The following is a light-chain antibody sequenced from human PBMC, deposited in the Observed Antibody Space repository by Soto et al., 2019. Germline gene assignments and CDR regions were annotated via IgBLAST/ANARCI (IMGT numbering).Light chain of an antibody. J-gene: IGKJ1*01. CDR3: MQGTHWPPWT. CDR1: QSLLTSDGNTY. Sequence: DVVMTQSPLSLPVTLGQPASISCRSSQSLLTSDGNTYLNWFQQRPGQSPRRIIYKVSNRDSGVPDRFSGSGSGTDFTLKISRVEAEDVGVYYCMQGTHWPPWTFGQGTKVEIK. CDR2: KVS. V-gene: IGKV2-30*01.